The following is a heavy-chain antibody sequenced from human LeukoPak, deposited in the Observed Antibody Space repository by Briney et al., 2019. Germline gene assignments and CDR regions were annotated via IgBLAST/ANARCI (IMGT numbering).Heavy chain of an antibody. D-gene: IGHD3-9*01. CDR1: GFTFSSYS. J-gene: IGHJ4*02. CDR2: ISSSSSYI. Sequence: PGGSLRLSCAASGFTFSSYSMNWVRQAPGKGLEWVSSISSSSSYIYYADSVKGRFTISRDNAKNSLYLQMNSPRAEDTAVYYCASYGESDILTGYYNDYWGQGTLVTVSS. V-gene: IGHV3-21*01. CDR3: ASYGESDILTGYYNDY.